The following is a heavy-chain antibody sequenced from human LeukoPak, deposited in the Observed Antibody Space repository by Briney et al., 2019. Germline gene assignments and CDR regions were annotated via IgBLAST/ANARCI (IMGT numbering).Heavy chain of an antibody. CDR2: ISGSGGST. D-gene: IGHD1-26*01. Sequence: PGGSLRLSCAASGFTFSSYAMSWVRQAPGKGLEWVSAISGSGGSTYYADSVKGRFTISRDNSKNTLYLQMSSLRAEDTAVYHCAKASGSYHDAFDIWGQGTMVTVSS. CDR1: GFTFSSYA. V-gene: IGHV3-23*01. CDR3: AKASGSYHDAFDI. J-gene: IGHJ3*02.